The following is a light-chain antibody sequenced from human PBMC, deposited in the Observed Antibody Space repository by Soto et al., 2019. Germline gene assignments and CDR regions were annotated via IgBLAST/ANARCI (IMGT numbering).Light chain of an antibody. J-gene: IGKJ2*01. Sequence: DLQMTQSPSTLSASVGDRVTITCRASQSISSWLAWYQQKPGKAPKLLIYKASSLESGVPSRFSGSGAGTEVTLTISSLQPDEFATYYCQQYNSYQYSFGQGNKLEIK. CDR2: KAS. V-gene: IGKV1-5*03. CDR3: QQYNSYQYS. CDR1: QSISSW.